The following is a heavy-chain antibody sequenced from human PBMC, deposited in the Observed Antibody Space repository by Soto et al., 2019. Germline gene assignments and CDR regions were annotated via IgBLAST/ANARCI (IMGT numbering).Heavy chain of an antibody. Sequence: SVKVSCKASGGTFSSYAISWVRQAPGQGLEWMGGIIPIFGTANYAQKFQGRVTITADESTSTAYMELSSLRSEDTAVYYCARVSYYDSSGYYYGTNLDYWGQGTLVTVSS. D-gene: IGHD3-22*01. V-gene: IGHV1-69*13. J-gene: IGHJ4*02. CDR1: GGTFSSYA. CDR2: IIPIFGTA. CDR3: ARVSYYDSSGYYYGTNLDY.